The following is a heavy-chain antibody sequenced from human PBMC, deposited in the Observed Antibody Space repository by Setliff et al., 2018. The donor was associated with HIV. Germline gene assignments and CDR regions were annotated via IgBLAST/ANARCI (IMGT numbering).Heavy chain of an antibody. V-gene: IGHV4-38-2*02. CDR3: ARHDTEYSSYPIDY. Sequence: NPSETLSLTCTVSGYPISSGYYWGWIRQPPGKGLEWIGSIYYGGSTYYNPSLKSRVTISVDTSKNQFPLKLSSVTAADTAVYYCARHDTEYSSYPIDYWGQGNLVTVSS. CDR1: GYPISSGYY. D-gene: IGHD6-6*01. J-gene: IGHJ4*02. CDR2: IYYGGST.